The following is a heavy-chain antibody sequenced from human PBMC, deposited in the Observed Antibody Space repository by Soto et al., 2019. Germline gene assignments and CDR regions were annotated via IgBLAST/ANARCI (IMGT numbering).Heavy chain of an antibody. J-gene: IGHJ6*02. D-gene: IGHD4-4*01. CDR3: ARDPYHSSPYYYYYGMDV. Sequence: SETLSLTCAVYGGSFSGYYWSWIRQPPGKGLEWIGEINHSGSTNYNPSLKSRVTISVDTSKNQFSLKLSSVTAADTAVYYCARDPYHSSPYYYYYGMDVWGQGTTVTVSS. CDR2: INHSGST. CDR1: GGSFSGYY. V-gene: IGHV4-34*01.